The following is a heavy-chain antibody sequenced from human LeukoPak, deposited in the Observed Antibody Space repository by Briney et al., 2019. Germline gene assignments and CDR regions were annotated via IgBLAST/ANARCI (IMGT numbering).Heavy chain of an antibody. CDR2: ITTGSQYI. V-gene: IGHV3-21*01. D-gene: IGHD3-16*01. J-gene: IGHJ2*01. CDR1: GFMFSTYD. Sequence: GGSLRLSCAASGFMFSTYDMNWVRQAPGKGLEWVSLITTGSQYIFYADSVKGRFTISRDNSKNTLYLQMNSLRAEDTAVYYCARDRGGDGNWYFDLWGRGTLVTVSS. CDR3: ARDRGGDGNWYFDL.